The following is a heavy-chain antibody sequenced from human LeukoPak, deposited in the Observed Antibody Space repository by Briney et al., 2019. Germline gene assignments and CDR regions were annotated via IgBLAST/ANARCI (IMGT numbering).Heavy chain of an antibody. J-gene: IGHJ4*02. Sequence: GGSLRLSCAASGFTVSSNYMSWVRQAPGKGLEWVSVIYSGSSTYYADSVKGRFTISRDNSKNTLYLQMNSLRAEDTAVYYCATGGGSGYDLALSIDYWGQGTLVTVSS. D-gene: IGHD5-12*01. CDR3: ATGGGSGYDLALSIDY. CDR2: IYSGSST. V-gene: IGHV3-66*01. CDR1: GFTVSSNY.